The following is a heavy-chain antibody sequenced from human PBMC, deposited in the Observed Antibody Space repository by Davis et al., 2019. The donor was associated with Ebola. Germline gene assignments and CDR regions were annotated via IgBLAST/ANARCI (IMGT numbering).Heavy chain of an antibody. CDR3: ARDTPHNSGQEY. D-gene: IGHD6-19*01. CDR2: IITILGIA. Sequence: AASVKVSCKASGGTFSSYSISWVRQAPGQGLEWMGRIITILGIANYAQKFQGRVTITADKSTSTAYMELSSLRSDDTAVYYCARDTPHNSGQEYSAQGTLVTVSS. J-gene: IGHJ4*02. V-gene: IGHV1-69*04. CDR1: GGTFSSYS.